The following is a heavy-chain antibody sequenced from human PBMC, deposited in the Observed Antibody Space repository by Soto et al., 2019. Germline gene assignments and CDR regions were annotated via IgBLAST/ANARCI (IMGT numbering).Heavy chain of an antibody. D-gene: IGHD4-17*01. CDR1: GFTFSSYG. Sequence: GGSLRLSCAASGFTFSSYGMHWVRQAPGKGLEWVAVIWYDGSNKYYADSVKGRFTISRDNSKNTLYLQMNSLRAEDTAVYYCARDRGRRRALYGDYSWGTDYYYYGMDVWGQGTTVTVSS. CDR2: IWYDGSNK. CDR3: ARDRGRRRALYGDYSWGTDYYYYGMDV. J-gene: IGHJ6*02. V-gene: IGHV3-33*01.